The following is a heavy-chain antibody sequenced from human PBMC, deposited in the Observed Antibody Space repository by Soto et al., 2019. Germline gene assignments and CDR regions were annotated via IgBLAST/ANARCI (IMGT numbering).Heavy chain of an antibody. V-gene: IGHV3-23*01. CDR1: GFTFSSYA. CDR2: ISGSGGST. CDR3: AKDLSSFYHGSGPVFDY. J-gene: IGHJ4*02. Sequence: HPGGSLRLSCAASGFTFSSYAMSWVRQAPGKGLEWVSAISGSGGSTYYADSVKGRFTISRDNSKNTLYLQMNSLRAEDTAVYYCAKDLSSFYHGSGPVFDYWGQGTLVTVSS. D-gene: IGHD3-10*01.